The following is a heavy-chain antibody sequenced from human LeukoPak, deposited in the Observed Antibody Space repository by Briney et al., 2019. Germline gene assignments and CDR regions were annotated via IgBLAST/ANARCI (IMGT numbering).Heavy chain of an antibody. J-gene: IGHJ4*02. D-gene: IGHD3-22*01. CDR3: ARDLPYYYDSSGYLPIGY. CDR2: INPNSGGT. V-gene: IGHV1-2*02. Sequence: ASVKVSCKASGYTFTGYYMHWVRQAPGQGLEWMGWINPNSGGTNYAQKFQGRVTMTRDTSISTAYMELSRLRSDDTAVYYCARDLPYYYDSSGYLPIGYWGQGTLVTVSS. CDR1: GYTFTGYY.